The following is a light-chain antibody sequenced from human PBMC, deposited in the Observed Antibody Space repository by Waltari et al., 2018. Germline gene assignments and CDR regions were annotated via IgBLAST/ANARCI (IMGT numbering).Light chain of an antibody. CDR1: QSISKY. CDR3: QNNERLPAK. V-gene: IGKV3-20*01. CDR2: AGS. J-gene: IGKJ1*01. Sequence: VLTQSPGTLSLSPGERATLSCRASQSISKYLVWYQQRPGHAPRLLIYAGSTRAAGIPDRFSGRWYGTDFTLTISRLEPEDFAMYYCQNNERLPAKFGKGTKVEFK.